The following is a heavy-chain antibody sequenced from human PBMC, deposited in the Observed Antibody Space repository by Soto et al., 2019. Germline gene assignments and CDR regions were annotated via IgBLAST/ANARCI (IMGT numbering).Heavy chain of an antibody. J-gene: IGHJ6*02. V-gene: IGHV3-30*18. D-gene: IGHD3-22*01. CDR3: AKEYYDSSGYYSYYGMDV. Sequence: QVQLVESGGGVVQPGRSLRLSCAASGFTFSSYGMHWVRQDPGKGLEWVAVISYDGSNKYYADSVKGRFTISRDNSKNTLYLQMNSLRAEDTAVYYCAKEYYDSSGYYSYYGMDVWGQGTTVTVSS. CDR2: ISYDGSNK. CDR1: GFTFSSYG.